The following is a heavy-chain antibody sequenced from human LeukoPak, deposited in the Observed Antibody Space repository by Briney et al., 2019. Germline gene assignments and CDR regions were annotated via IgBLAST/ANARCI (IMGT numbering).Heavy chain of an antibody. D-gene: IGHD3-22*01. CDR1: GFTFSNAW. CDR2: IRSNSDGGTI. J-gene: IGHJ5*02. CDR3: ATDVYAST. Sequence: GGSLRLSCATSGFTFSNAWMNWVRQAPGKGLEWVGRIRSNSDGGTIDYAAPVKGRFTLSRDDSKTTLYLQMNSLQTEDTAVYYCATDVYASTWGQGTLVTVSS. V-gene: IGHV3-15*07.